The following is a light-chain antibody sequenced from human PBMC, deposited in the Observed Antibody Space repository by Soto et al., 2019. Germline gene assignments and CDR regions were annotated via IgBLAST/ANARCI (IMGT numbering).Light chain of an antibody. CDR1: SSNIGSNY. V-gene: IGLV1-44*01. CDR2: NNN. J-gene: IGLJ2*01. Sequence: QSVLTQPPSASATPGQMVTISCSGSSSNIGSNYVYWYQQIPGTAPKLLIFNNNQRPSGVPDRFSGSKSGTSASLAISGLQSEDEADYYCAAWDDSLNGAVFGGGTKLTVL. CDR3: AAWDDSLNGAV.